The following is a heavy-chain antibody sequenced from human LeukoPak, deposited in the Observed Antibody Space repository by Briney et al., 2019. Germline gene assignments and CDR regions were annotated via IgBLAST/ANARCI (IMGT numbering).Heavy chain of an antibody. CDR1: GYPISGGYY. CDR3: GRESGRYHFDY. CDR2: MYHSGST. J-gene: IGHJ4*02. V-gene: IGHV4-38-2*02. Sequence: PSETLSLTCAVSGYPISGGYYWGWIRQPPGKGLEWIGSMYHSGSTYYNPSLKSRVTISVDTSKNEFSLKLSSVTAADTAVYYCGRESGRYHFDYWGQGTLVTVSS. D-gene: IGHD1-26*01.